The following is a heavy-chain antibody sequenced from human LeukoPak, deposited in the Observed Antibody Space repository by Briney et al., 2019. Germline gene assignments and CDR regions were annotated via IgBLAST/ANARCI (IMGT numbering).Heavy chain of an antibody. CDR3: AIVGYCSSTSCGDV. Sequence: GGSLRLSCAASGFTFSSYAMSWVRQAPGKGLEWVSAISGSGGSTYYADSVKGRFTISRDNSKNTLYLQMNSLRAEDTAVYYCAIVGYCSSTSCGDVWGKGATVTVSS. V-gene: IGHV3-23*01. CDR2: ISGSGGST. D-gene: IGHD2-2*01. CDR1: GFTFSSYA. J-gene: IGHJ6*04.